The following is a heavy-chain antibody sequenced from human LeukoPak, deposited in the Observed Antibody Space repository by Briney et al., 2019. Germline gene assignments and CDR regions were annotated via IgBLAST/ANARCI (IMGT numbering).Heavy chain of an antibody. J-gene: IGHJ3*02. D-gene: IGHD3-10*01. CDR2: TYYRSNWYN. CDR3: ARRTTMVRGVIIGDNDAFDI. V-gene: IGHV6-1*01. CDR1: GDSVSSNSAA. Sequence: SQTLSLTCAISGDSVSSNSAAWNCIRQSPSRGLEWLGRTYYRSNWYNDYAVSVRIRITINPDTSKNQFSLQLNSVTPEDTAVYYCARRTTMVRGVIIGDNDAFDIWGQGTMVTVSS.